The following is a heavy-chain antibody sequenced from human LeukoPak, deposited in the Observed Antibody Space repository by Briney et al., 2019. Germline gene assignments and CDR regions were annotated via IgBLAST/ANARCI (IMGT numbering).Heavy chain of an antibody. V-gene: IGHV4-61*05. CDR2: IYYSGRT. J-gene: IGHJ4*02. Sequence: PSETLSLTCTVSGGSISGSNYYWSWIRQPPGKGLEWIGYIYYSGRTNYNPSLKSRVTISVDTSKNQFSLKLSSVTAADTAVYYCARVGTHGSGSYYNHYWGQGTLVTVSS. CDR1: GGSISGSNYY. D-gene: IGHD3-10*01. CDR3: ARVGTHGSGSYYNHY.